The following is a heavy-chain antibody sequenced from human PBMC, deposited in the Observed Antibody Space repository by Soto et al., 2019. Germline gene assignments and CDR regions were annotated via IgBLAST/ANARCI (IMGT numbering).Heavy chain of an antibody. D-gene: IGHD5-18*01. J-gene: IGHJ4*02. V-gene: IGHV1-18*01. CDR3: ARERGGYRYGDY. Sequence: QVQLVQSGPEVKKPGASVRVSCKPSGYPFSNYVISWMRQAPGQGLEWMGWVNIDKGNTKYAQKFQDRVTMTTDTSTSTVYLELRSLRSDDTALYYCARERGGYRYGDYWGQGTLVTVSS. CDR1: GYPFSNYV. CDR2: VNIDKGNT.